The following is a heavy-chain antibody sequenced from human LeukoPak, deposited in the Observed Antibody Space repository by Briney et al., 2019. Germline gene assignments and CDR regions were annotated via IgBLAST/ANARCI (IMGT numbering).Heavy chain of an antibody. D-gene: IGHD3-10*01. Sequence: GGTLRLSCAASGFTFSSYGMSWVRQAPGKGLEWVSAISGSGGSTYYADSVKGRFTISRDSFKNTLYLQMNSLRPEDTAVYYCAKEGDYYGSGSYRDGFDIWGQGTRATVSS. CDR2: ISGSGGST. CDR3: AKEGDYYGSGSYRDGFDI. J-gene: IGHJ3*02. CDR1: GFTFSSYG. V-gene: IGHV3-23*01.